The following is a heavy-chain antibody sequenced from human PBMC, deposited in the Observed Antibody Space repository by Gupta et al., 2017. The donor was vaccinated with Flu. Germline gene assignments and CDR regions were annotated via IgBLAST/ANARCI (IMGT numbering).Heavy chain of an antibody. CDR1: GYSFTTYW. CDR3: AQTAASTFDS. J-gene: IGHJ4*02. V-gene: IGHV5-10-1*01. CDR2: IDPDDSYV. D-gene: IGHD5/OR15-5a*01. Sequence: EVQLVQSGAEVKKPGESLRISCKASGYSFTTYWITWVRQVPGRGLEWMGRIDPDDSYVNYSPSFQGHVTISVDKSINTAYLQWSSLKASDTAMYYCAQTAASTFDSWGQGTLVTVSS.